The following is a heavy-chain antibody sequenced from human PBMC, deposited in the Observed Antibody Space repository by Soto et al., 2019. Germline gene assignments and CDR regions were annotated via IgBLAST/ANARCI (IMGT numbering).Heavy chain of an antibody. J-gene: IGHJ5*02. V-gene: IGHV4-30-2*01. D-gene: IGHD3-10*01. CDR1: CGSISSGSCC. CDR2: IYHSGST. CDR3: AREGDPPGGFDP. Sequence: SVTLSLTCAVSCGSISSGSCCWNCLELPPGKSLAWLGHIYHSGSTYYSPSLKSRVTISVDRSKNQFSLKMSSVTAAATAVYYCAREGDPPGGFDPWGQGTLVTVSS.